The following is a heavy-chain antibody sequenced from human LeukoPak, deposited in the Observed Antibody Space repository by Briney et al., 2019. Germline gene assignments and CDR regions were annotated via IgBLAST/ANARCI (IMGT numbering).Heavy chain of an antibody. CDR1: GFTFKDCG. CDR3: AKHLRATNTYIFFGLDV. J-gene: IGHJ6*02. Sequence: GGSLRLSCAVTGFTFKDCGMHWVRQPPGKGKEWVSGINWNGGGTDYADSVKGRFTISRDNAKNSLYLQMTSLRPEDTALYYCAKHLRATNTYIFFGLDVWGQGTTVTVSS. V-gene: IGHV3-20*04. D-gene: IGHD1-26*01. CDR2: INWNGGGT.